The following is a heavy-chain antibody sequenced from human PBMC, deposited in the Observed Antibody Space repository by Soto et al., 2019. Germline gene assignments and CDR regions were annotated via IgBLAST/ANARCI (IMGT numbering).Heavy chain of an antibody. D-gene: IGHD2-15*01. CDR1: GGSISSSSYY. CDR2: IFYIGST. V-gene: IGHV4-39*07. J-gene: IGHJ6*03. Sequence: SETLSLTCTVSGGSISSSSYYWGWIRQPPGKGLEWIGDIFYIGSTNYNPSFKSRVTISVDTSKNQFSLNLSSVTAADTAVYYCARERYCSGGSCYPARYYYYMDVWGKGTTVTVSS. CDR3: ARERYCSGGSCYPARYYYYMDV.